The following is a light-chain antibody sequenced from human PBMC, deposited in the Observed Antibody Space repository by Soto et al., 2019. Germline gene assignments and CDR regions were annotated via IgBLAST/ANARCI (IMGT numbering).Light chain of an antibody. J-gene: IGKJ5*01. CDR3: QRSYSTRIR. V-gene: IGKV1-39*01. CDR1: QNIDIY. CDR2: AAS. Sequence: DNEMPHTPSPLSTPVGDRVTMIGRASQNIDIYLHWYQQKPGKAPKLLIYAASSLQSGVPSRFSGSGSGTDFTLTISSLQPEDFATYYCQRSYSTRIRLGQGTRLEVK.